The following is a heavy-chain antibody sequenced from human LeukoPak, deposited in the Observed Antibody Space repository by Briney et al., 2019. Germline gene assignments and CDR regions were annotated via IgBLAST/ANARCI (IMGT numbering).Heavy chain of an antibody. CDR1: GVSISSGDYY. CDR3: ARVGIAVAGTIVWFDP. J-gene: IGHJ5*02. Sequence: PSETLSLTCTVSGVSISSGDYYWSWIRQPPGKGLEWIGYIYYSGSTYYNPSLKSRVTISVDTSKNQFSLKLSSVTAADTAVYYCARVGIAVAGTIVWFDPWGQGTLVTVSS. CDR2: IYYSGST. D-gene: IGHD6-19*01. V-gene: IGHV4-30-4*01.